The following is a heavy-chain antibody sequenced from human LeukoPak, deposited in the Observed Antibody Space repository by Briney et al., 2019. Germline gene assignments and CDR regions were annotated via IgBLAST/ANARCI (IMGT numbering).Heavy chain of an antibody. Sequence: SETLSLTCAVYGGSFSGYYWSWIRQPPGKGLEWIGEINHSGSTNYNPSLKSRVTISVDTSKNQFSLKLSSVTAADTAVYYCARAKGYSSGWHSQSPYYFDYWGQGTLVTVSS. J-gene: IGHJ4*02. CDR1: GGSFSGYY. CDR2: INHSGST. CDR3: ARAKGYSSGWHSQSPYYFDY. V-gene: IGHV4-34*01. D-gene: IGHD6-19*01.